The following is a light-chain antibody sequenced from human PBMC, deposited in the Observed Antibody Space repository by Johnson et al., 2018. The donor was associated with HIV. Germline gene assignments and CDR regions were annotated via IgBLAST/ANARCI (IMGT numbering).Light chain of an antibody. V-gene: IGLV1-51*01. J-gene: IGLJ1*01. CDR3: GTWDSSLSAPYI. CDR1: SSNIGNNF. CDR2: DNN. Sequence: QSVLTQPPSVSAAPGQRVTRSYSGSSSNIGNNFVSWFRQLPLRAPKVLIYDNNKRPSGIPDRFSGSKSGTSATLGITGLQTGDEADYYCGTWDSSLSAPYIFGTGTKVTVL.